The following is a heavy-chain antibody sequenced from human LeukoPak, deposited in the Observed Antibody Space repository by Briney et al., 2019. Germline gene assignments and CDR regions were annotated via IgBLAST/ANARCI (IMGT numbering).Heavy chain of an antibody. Sequence: ASVKVSCKASGYTFTGYYMHWVRQAPGQGLEWMGWINPNSGGTNYAQKFQGRVTMTRDTSISTAYMELSRLRSDDTAVYYCARGGDYYDRKGGFDYWGQGTLVTVSS. CDR1: GYTFTGYY. V-gene: IGHV1-2*02. D-gene: IGHD3-22*01. CDR2: INPNSGGT. CDR3: ARGGDYYDRKGGFDY. J-gene: IGHJ4*02.